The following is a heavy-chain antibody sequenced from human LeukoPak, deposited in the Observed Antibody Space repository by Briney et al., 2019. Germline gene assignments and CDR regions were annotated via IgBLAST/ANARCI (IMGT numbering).Heavy chain of an antibody. D-gene: IGHD3-22*01. CDR1: GGSISSYY. V-gene: IGHV4-59*01. CDR3: ARDALHYYDSSGYYLDC. CDR2: IYYSGST. J-gene: IGHJ4*02. Sequence: SETLSLTCTVSGGSISSYYWSWIRQPPGKGLEWIGYIYYSGSTNYNPSLKSRVTISVDTSKNQFSLKLSSVTAADTAVYYCARDALHYYDSSGYYLDCWGQGTLVTVSS.